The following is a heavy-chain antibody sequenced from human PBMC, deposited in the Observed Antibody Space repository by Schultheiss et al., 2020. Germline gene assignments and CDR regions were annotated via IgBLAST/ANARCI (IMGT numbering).Heavy chain of an antibody. Sequence: ASVKVSCKASGYTFTSYDINWVRQATGQGLEWMGWMNPNSGNTGYAQKFQGRVTMTRNTSISTAYMELSSLRSEDTAVYYCARGNWAPPYSSSWKYYFDYWGQGTLVTVSS. J-gene: IGHJ4*02. CDR1: GYTFTSYD. CDR2: MNPNSGNT. CDR3: ARGNWAPPYSSSWKYYFDY. D-gene: IGHD6-13*01. V-gene: IGHV1-8*01.